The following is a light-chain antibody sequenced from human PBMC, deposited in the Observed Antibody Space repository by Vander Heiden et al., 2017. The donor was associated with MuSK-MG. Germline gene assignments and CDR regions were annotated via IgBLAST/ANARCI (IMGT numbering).Light chain of an antibody. CDR2: WAS. CDR3: QHYFTTPLS. Sequence: DIVMTQSPDSLAVTLGERATINCKASQTVLYSSNGKNYLAWYQQKLGQPTKLLIYWASTRESGVPDRFSGSGSGTDFTLTIDSVQAEDVALYFCQHYFTTPLSFGGGTKVEIK. V-gene: IGKV4-1*01. J-gene: IGKJ4*01. CDR1: QTVLYSSNGKNY.